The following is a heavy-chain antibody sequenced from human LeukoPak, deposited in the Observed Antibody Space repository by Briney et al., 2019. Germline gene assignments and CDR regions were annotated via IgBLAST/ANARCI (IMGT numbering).Heavy chain of an antibody. Sequence: PSETLSLTCTVSGYSISSGYYWGWIRQPPGKGLEWIGSVHHSGRTYYNPSPKSRVTISVDTSKNQFSLKLNSVTAADTAVYYCARTYYYDSSGYYFDAFDIWGQGTMVTVSS. CDR2: VHHSGRT. J-gene: IGHJ3*02. V-gene: IGHV4-38-2*02. CDR1: GYSISSGYY. D-gene: IGHD3-22*01. CDR3: ARTYYYDSSGYYFDAFDI.